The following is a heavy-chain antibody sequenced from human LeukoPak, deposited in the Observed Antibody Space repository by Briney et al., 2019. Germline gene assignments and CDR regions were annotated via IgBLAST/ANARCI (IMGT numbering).Heavy chain of an antibody. CDR1: GYTFTSYD. Sequence: ASVKVSCKASGYTFTSYDINWVRRATGQGLEWMGWMNPSSGNTGYAQKFQGRVTMTRNTSISTAYMEVSSLRSEDTAVYCCARGLAAAGTGYWSQGTLVTVSS. J-gene: IGHJ4*02. CDR3: ARGLAAAGTGY. CDR2: MNPSSGNT. V-gene: IGHV1-8*01. D-gene: IGHD6-13*01.